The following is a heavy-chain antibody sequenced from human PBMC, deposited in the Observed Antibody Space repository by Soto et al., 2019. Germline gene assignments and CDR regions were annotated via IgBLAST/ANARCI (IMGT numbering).Heavy chain of an antibody. J-gene: IGHJ4*02. CDR1: GGSISSGDYY. Sequence: QVQLQESGPGLVKPSQTLSLTCTVSGGSISSGDYYWSWIRQPPGKGLEWIGYIDYSGSTYYNPSLQSRVTISVDPSKNQFSLKLSSVTAADTAVYYCARGGRTIFGRYFDYWGQGTLVTVSS. D-gene: IGHD3-3*01. CDR2: IDYSGST. CDR3: ARGGRTIFGRYFDY. V-gene: IGHV4-30-4*01.